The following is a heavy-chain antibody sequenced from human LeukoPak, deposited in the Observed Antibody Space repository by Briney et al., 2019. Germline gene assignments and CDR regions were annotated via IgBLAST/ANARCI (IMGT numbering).Heavy chain of an antibody. CDR2: INPNSGGT. Sequence: ASVKVSCKASGYTFTSYYMHWVRQAPGQGLECVGWINPNSGGTNYAQKFQGRVTMTRDTSISTAYMELSRLRSDDTAVYYCARGSAGSSSSHYWGQGTLVTVSS. V-gene: IGHV1-2*02. D-gene: IGHD6-6*01. CDR3: ARGSAGSSSSHY. CDR1: GYTFTSYY. J-gene: IGHJ4*02.